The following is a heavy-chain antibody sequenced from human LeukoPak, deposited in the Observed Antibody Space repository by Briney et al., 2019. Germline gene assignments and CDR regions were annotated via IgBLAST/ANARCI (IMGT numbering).Heavy chain of an antibody. D-gene: IGHD5-24*01. CDR1: GGSFTDYY. CDR2: IYYSGST. CDR3: TGRDGVLGDPFDY. V-gene: IGHV4-34*01. Sequence: SETLSLTCVLYGGSFTDYYWSWVRQSPGKGLEWIGEIYYSGSTNYNPSLKSRVTISVDKSKNQFSLKLSSVTAADTAVYYCTGRDGVLGDPFDYWGQGTLVTVSS. J-gene: IGHJ4*02.